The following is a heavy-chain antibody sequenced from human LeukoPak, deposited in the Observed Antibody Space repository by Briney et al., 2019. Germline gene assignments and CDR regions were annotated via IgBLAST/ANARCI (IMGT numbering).Heavy chain of an antibody. CDR3: ARAAPYYYDSSGYSAFDS. CDR1: GFIFRSYS. D-gene: IGHD3-22*01. J-gene: IGHJ3*02. Sequence: GGSLRLSCAASGFIFRSYSMHWVRQAPGKGLEWVSYISSTSSTIYYADSVKGRFTISRDNAKNSLYLQMNSLRDEDTAVYYCARAAPYYYDSSGYSAFDSWGQGTMVTVSA. CDR2: ISSTSSTI. V-gene: IGHV3-48*02.